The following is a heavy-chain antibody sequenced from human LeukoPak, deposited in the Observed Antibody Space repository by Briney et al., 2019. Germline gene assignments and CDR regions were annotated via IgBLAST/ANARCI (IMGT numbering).Heavy chain of an antibody. CDR2: FSSSSSYI. J-gene: IGHJ4*02. Sequence: PGGSLRLSCAASGFTFSSYSMNWVRQAPGKGLEWVSSFSSSSSYIYYADSVKGRFTISRDNAKNSLYLQMNSLRAEDTAVYYCARGQSVGWEIGVCDFWGQGSLVTVAS. CDR1: GFTFSSYS. V-gene: IGHV3-21*01. D-gene: IGHD1-26*01. CDR3: ARGQSVGWEIGVCDF.